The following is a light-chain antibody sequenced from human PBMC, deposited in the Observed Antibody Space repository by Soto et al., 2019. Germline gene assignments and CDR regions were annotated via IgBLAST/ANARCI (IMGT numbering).Light chain of an antibody. CDR3: LQLNTYPWT. Sequence: DIQMTQSPSSLSASVGDRLTITCRASQVITNDLGWYQQKPGKAPKRLIYAASTLHSGVPSRFSGSGSGTEFTLTISSLQPEDVATYYCLQLNTYPWTFGQGTKVEIK. CDR2: AAS. J-gene: IGKJ1*01. CDR1: QVITND. V-gene: IGKV1-17*01.